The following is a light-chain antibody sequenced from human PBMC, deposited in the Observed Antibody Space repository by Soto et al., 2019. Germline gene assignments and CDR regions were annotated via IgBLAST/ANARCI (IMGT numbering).Light chain of an antibody. V-gene: IGKV3-20*01. CDR3: QQYDSSLYT. CDR2: GAS. CDR1: QSVSSSY. Sequence: EIVLTQPPGTLSLSPGERATLSCRASQSVSSSYLAWYQQKPGQAPRLLIYGASTRAPGIPDRFSGSGSGTDFTLTISRLEPEDFVVYYCQQYDSSLYTFGLGTKLEI. J-gene: IGKJ2*01.